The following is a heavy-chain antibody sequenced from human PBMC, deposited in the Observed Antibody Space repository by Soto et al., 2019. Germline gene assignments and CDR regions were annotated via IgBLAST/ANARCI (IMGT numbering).Heavy chain of an antibody. CDR3: AAGTNSDWYTY. J-gene: IGHJ4*02. D-gene: IGHD1-1*01. CDR1: GFTFSSYA. Sequence: EVQLLESGGGLVQPGGSVRLSCAASGFTFSSYAMSWVRQTPGKGLEWVSLFSGSGGDTYYADSVKGRLTISRDNSKNTLYLQMNSLGAEDTAVYYCAAGTNSDWYTYWGQGTLVTVSS. CDR2: FSGSGGDT. V-gene: IGHV3-23*01.